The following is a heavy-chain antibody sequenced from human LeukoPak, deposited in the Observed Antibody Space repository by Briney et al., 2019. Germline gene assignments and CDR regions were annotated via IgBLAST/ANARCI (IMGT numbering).Heavy chain of an antibody. D-gene: IGHD3-22*01. CDR3: ARVVDYYDSSGYYYPRSAFDI. V-gene: IGHV4-59*01. CDR2: IYCSGST. Sequence: SETLSLTCTVSGGSISSYYWSWIRQPPGKGLEWIGYIYCSGSTNYNPSLKSRVTISVDTSKNQFSLKLSSVTAADTAVYYCARVVDYYDSSGYYYPRSAFDIWGQGAMVTVSS. CDR1: GGSISSYY. J-gene: IGHJ3*02.